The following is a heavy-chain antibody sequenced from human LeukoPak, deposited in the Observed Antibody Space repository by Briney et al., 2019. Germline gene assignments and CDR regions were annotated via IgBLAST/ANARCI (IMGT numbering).Heavy chain of an antibody. Sequence: GASVKVSCKASGYTFTGYYMHWVRQAPGQGLEWMGWINPNSGGTNYAQKFQGRVTMTRDTSISTAYMELSRLRSDDTAVYYCARDWEGPGEYWYFDLWGRGTLVTVSS. CDR3: ARDWEGPGEYWYFDL. CDR1: GYTFTGYY. D-gene: IGHD1-26*01. J-gene: IGHJ2*01. CDR2: INPNSGGT. V-gene: IGHV1-2*02.